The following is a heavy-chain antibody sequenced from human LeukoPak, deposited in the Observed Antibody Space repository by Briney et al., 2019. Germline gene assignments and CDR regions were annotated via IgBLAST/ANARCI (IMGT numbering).Heavy chain of an antibody. D-gene: IGHD1-1*01. J-gene: IGHJ4*02. CDR3: ARVRGVAGTTVVG. Sequence: GGSLRLSCAASGFTFSSYEMNWVRQAPGKGLEWVSYISSSGSTIYYADSVKGRFTISRDNAKNSLYLQMNSLRAEDTAVYYCARVRGVAGTTVVGWGQGTLVTVSS. V-gene: IGHV3-48*03. CDR1: GFTFSSYE. CDR2: ISSSGSTI.